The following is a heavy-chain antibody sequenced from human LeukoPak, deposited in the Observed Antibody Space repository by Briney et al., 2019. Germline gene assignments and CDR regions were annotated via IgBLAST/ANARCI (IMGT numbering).Heavy chain of an antibody. D-gene: IGHD3-22*01. J-gene: IGHJ4*02. Sequence: SQTLSLTCTVSGGSISSGGYYWSWIRQHPGKGLEWIGYIYYTGRPYYNPSLKSRVTISVDTSKNQFSLKLRSVTAADTAVYYCARDPYYYDSSDYLVWGQGTLVTVSS. CDR3: ARDPYYYDSSDYLV. CDR2: IYYTGRP. CDR1: GGSISSGGYY. V-gene: IGHV4-31*03.